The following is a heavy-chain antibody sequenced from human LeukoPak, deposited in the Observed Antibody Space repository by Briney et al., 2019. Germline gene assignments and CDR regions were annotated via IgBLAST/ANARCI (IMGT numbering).Heavy chain of an antibody. CDR2: ISSSSSTI. D-gene: IGHD4-17*01. CDR3: ARAPWSYGDYLGY. V-gene: IGHV3-48*04. CDR1: GFTFSSYS. J-gene: IGHJ4*02. Sequence: GGSLRLSCAASGFTFSSYSMNWVRQAPGKGLEWVSYISSSSSTIYYADSVKGRFTISRGNAKNSLYLQMNSLRAEDTAVYYCARAPWSYGDYLGYWGQGTLVTVSS.